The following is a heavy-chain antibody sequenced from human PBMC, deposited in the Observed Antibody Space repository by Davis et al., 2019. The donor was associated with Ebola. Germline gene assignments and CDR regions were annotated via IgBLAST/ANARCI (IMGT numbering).Heavy chain of an antibody. CDR1: GFTFDQYA. D-gene: IGHD6-13*01. CDR3: ARGPMPSWYADYYKYGMDV. CDR2: INGDGDHT. V-gene: IGHV3-43*02. Sequence: GESLKTSCAASGFTFDQYAMYWVRQRPGQGLEWVSLINGDGDHTYYTDSVKGRFTISRDNNKESLYLQINSLRSEDTALYFCARGPMPSWYADYYKYGMDVWGQGTTVTASS. J-gene: IGHJ6*02.